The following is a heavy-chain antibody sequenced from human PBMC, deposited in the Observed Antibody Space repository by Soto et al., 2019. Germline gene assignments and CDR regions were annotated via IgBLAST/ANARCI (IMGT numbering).Heavy chain of an antibody. D-gene: IGHD1-7*01. Sequence: SETLSLTCTVSGGSISSGGYYWSWIRQHPGKGLEWIGYIYYSGSTYYNPSLKSRVTISVDTSKNQFSLKLSSVTAADTAVYYCARGGVTGTTEGYFQHWGQGTLVTAPQ. V-gene: IGHV4-31*03. J-gene: IGHJ1*01. CDR2: IYYSGST. CDR1: GGSISSGGYY. CDR3: ARGGVTGTTEGYFQH.